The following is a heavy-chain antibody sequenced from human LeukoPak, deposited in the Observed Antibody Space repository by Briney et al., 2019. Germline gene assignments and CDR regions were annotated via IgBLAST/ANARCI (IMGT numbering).Heavy chain of an antibody. CDR3: ARDREEQWLVKDY. CDR2: ISYDGSNK. CDR1: GFTFSSYA. D-gene: IGHD6-19*01. V-gene: IGHV3-30-3*01. J-gene: IGHJ4*02. Sequence: GGSLRLSCAASGFTFSSYAMHWVRQAPGKGLEWVAVISYDGSNKYYADSAKGRFTISRDNAKNSLYLQMNSLRAEGTAVYYCARDREEQWLVKDYWGQGTLVTVSS.